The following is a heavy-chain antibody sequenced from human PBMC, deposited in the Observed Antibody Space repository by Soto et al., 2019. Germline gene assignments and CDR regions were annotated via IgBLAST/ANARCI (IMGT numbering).Heavy chain of an antibody. V-gene: IGHV3-30*18. CDR1: GFTFSSYG. CDR2: ISYDGSNK. J-gene: IGHJ4*02. CDR3: AKDLWQWLALDY. Sequence: RRLSCAASGFTFSSYGMHWVRQAPGKGLEWVAVISYDGSNKYYADSVKGRFTISRDNSKNTLYLQMNSLRAEDTAVYYCAKDLWQWLALDYWGQGTLVTVSS. D-gene: IGHD6-19*01.